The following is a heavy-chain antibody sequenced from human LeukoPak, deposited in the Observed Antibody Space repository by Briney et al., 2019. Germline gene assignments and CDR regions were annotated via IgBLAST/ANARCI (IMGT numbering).Heavy chain of an antibody. CDR1: GFTFSSYS. D-gene: IGHD2-2*02. J-gene: IGHJ4*02. Sequence: PGGSLRLSCAASGFTFSSYSMNWVRQAPGKGLEWVSSISSSSSYIYYADSVKGRFTISRDNAKNSLYLQMNSLRAEDTAVYYCARDPGYRSSTSCYTEDYWGQGTLVTVSS. CDR2: ISSSSSYI. V-gene: IGHV3-21*01. CDR3: ARDPGYRSSTSCYTEDY.